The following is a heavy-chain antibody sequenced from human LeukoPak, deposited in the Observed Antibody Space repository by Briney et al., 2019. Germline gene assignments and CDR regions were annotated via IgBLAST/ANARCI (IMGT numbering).Heavy chain of an antibody. CDR2: ISSSSSYI. CDR3: ARYYSSGYCPFDY. CDR1: GFTFSNYS. D-gene: IGHD3-22*01. V-gene: IGHV3-21*01. Sequence: AGTLRLSCAASGFTFSNYSMNGLRQAPGKGLEWVSSISSSSSYIYYADSVKGRFTISRDNAKNSLYLQMNSLRAEDTAVYYCARYYSSGYCPFDYWGQGTLVTVSS. J-gene: IGHJ4*02.